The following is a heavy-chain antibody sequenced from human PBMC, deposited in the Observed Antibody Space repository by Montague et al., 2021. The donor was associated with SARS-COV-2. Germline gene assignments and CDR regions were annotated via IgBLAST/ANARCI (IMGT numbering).Heavy chain of an antibody. V-gene: IGHV1-2*06. D-gene: IGHD6-13*01. CDR1: GYIFTGHC. CDR3: ARAVVAVGGPVDYYYFDGMDV. CDR2: INSHSGGT. J-gene: IGHJ6*02. Sequence: SVKVSCKASGYIFTGHCVLWVRQAPGQGLEWMGRINSHSGGTQYAQKFQGRVTLTRDTSINTAYMELSRLRFDDTAVYYCARAVVAVGGPVDYYYFDGMDVWGQGTTVTVSS.